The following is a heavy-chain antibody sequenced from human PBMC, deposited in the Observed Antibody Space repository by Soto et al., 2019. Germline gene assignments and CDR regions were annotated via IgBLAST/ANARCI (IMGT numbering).Heavy chain of an antibody. J-gene: IGHJ4*02. V-gene: IGHV1-8*02. CDR2: MNPNSGNT. CDR3: ARGLVSAYYGSLNDY. Sequence: ASVKVSCKASGYTFTTYAINWVRQATGQGLEWMGWMNPNSGNTGYAQKFQGRVTMTRNTSISTAYMELSSLRSEDTAVYYCARGLVSAYYGSLNDYWGQGTLVTVSS. D-gene: IGHD3-10*01. CDR1: GYTFTTYA.